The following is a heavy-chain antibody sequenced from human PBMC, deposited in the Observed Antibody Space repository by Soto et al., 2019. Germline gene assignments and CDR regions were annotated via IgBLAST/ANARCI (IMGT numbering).Heavy chain of an antibody. CDR1: GGSISSSSYY. CDR2: IYYSGST. J-gene: IGHJ4*02. Sequence: NPSETLSLTCTVSGGSISSSSYYWGWIRQPPGKGLEWIGSIYYSGSTYYNPPLKSRVTISVDTSKNQFSLKLTSVTAADTAVYYCARDKITGLFDYWGQGTLVTVSS. D-gene: IGHD2-8*02. CDR3: ARDKITGLFDY. V-gene: IGHV4-39*07.